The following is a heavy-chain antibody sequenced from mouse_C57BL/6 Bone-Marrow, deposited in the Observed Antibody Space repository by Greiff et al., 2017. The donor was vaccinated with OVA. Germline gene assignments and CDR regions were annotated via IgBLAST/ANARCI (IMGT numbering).Heavy chain of an antibody. D-gene: IGHD1-1*01. CDR2: ISSGGSYT. V-gene: IGHV5-6*01. Sequence: EVQRVESGGDLVKPGGSLKLSCAASGFTFSSYGMSWVRQTPDKRLEWVATISSGGSYTYYPDSVKGRFTISRDNAKNTLYLQMSSLKSEDTAMYYCARRGVVAVDYWGQGTTLTVSS. CDR3: ARRGVVAVDY. J-gene: IGHJ2*01. CDR1: GFTFSSYG.